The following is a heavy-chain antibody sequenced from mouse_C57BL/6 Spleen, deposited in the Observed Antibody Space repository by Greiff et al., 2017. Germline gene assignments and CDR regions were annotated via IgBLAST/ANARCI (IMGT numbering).Heavy chain of an antibody. CDR1: GYSITSGYY. J-gene: IGHJ4*01. D-gene: IGHD1-1*01. V-gene: IGHV3-6*01. Sequence: EVQLQESGPGLVKPSQSLSLTCSVTGYSITSGYYWNWIRQFPGNKLEWMGYISYDGSNNYNPSLKNRISITRDTSKNQFFLKLNSVTTEDTATYYCAKGSFITTMDYWGQGTSVTVSS. CDR3: AKGSFITTMDY. CDR2: ISYDGSN.